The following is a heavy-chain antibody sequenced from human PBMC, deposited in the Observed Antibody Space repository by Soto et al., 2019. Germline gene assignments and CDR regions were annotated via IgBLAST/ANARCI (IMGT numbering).Heavy chain of an antibody. D-gene: IGHD4-17*01. CDR2: INPNSGGT. J-gene: IGHJ5*02. Sequence: ASVKVSCKASGYTFTGYYMHWVRQAPGQGLEWMGWINPNSGGTNYAQKFQGWVTMTRDTSISTAYMELSRLRSDDAAVYYCAIDKTMTTVTNSILNWFDPWGQGTLVNVSS. CDR1: GYTFTGYY. V-gene: IGHV1-2*04. CDR3: AIDKTMTTVTNSILNWFDP.